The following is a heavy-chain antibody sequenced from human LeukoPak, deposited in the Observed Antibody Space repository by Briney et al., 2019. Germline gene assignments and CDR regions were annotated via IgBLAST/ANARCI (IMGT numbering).Heavy chain of an antibody. V-gene: IGHV1-2*02. J-gene: IGHJ5*02. CDR1: GYTFIGYY. CDR3: ARVTIYGDYLENWFDP. D-gene: IGHD4-17*01. Sequence: ASVKVSCKTSGYTFIGYYIHWVRQAPGQGLEWMGWINPNSGGTNYAQKFQGRVTMTRDTSISTAYMELSSLRSGDTAVYYCARVTIYGDYLENWFDPWGQGTLVTVSS. CDR2: INPNSGGT.